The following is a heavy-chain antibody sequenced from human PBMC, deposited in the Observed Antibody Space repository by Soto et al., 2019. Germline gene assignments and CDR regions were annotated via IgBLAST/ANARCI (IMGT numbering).Heavy chain of an antibody. D-gene: IGHD2-2*01. Sequence: EVQLLDSGGGLVQPGGSLRLSCAASGFTFRTYAMSWVRQAPGKGLAWVSTISDSGTTYYANSVKGRFTISRDNSRNTLDLQMNSLRVEDTAVYYGAKGGEGSCSRTSCLYFSDSWGQGTRVTVSS. CDR3: AKGGEGSCSRTSCLYFSDS. CDR1: GFTFRTYA. J-gene: IGHJ5*02. CDR2: ISDSGTT. V-gene: IGHV3-23*01.